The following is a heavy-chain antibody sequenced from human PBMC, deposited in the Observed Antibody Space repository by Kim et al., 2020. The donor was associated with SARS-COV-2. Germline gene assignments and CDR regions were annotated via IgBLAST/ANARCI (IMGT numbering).Heavy chain of an antibody. CDR2: ISTDSGYT. J-gene: IGHJ4*02. CDR1: GYTFPTSC. CDR3: ARDRDYRFDL. V-gene: IGHV1-18*01. D-gene: IGHD3-16*02. Sequence: ASVKVSCKTSGYTFPTSCLSWVRQAPGQGLEWMGWISTDSGYTKYAQKFQDRVTLTKDTSTSTAYRELRSLISDDTAVYFCARDRDYRFDLWGQGTLVTVSS.